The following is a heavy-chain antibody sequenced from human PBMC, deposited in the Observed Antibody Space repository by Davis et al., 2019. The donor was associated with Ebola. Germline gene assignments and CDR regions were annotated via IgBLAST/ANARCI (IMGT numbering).Heavy chain of an antibody. J-gene: IGHJ5*02. CDR1: GYSFTNYW. D-gene: IGHD2-2*01. V-gene: IGHV5-51*01. CDR2: IYPGDSDT. CDR3: ARQGYCNSTSCNNWFDP. Sequence: GESLKISCKGSGYSFTNYWIGWVRQVPGRGLEWMGIIYPGDSDTIYSPSFQGQVTISADKSISTAYLQWSSLKASDTAMYYCARQGYCNSTSCNNWFDPWGQGTLVTVSS.